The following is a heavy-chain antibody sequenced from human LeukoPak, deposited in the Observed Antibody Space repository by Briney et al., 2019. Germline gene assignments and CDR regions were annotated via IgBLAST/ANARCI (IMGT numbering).Heavy chain of an antibody. CDR1: GFAFSSSW. D-gene: IGHD2-2*01. J-gene: IGHJ6*03. CDR3: ARRAPGYCITTSCPDTYYYYYCMDV. Sequence: PGGSLRLSCAASGFAFSSSWMSWVRQAPGKGLEWVANIKQDGSETYYVDSLKGRFTVSRDNAKNSVYLQMNNLRAEDTAVYYCARRAPGYCITTSCPDTYYYYYCMDVWGKGTTVTVSS. CDR2: IKQDGSET. V-gene: IGHV3-7*01.